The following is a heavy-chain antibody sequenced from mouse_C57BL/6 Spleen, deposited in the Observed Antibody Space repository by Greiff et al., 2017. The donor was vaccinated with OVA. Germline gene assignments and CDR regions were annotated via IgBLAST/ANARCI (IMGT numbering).Heavy chain of an antibody. D-gene: IGHD2-3*01. CDR2: IYPGSGST. CDR3: ARSSILSDGYYDY. Sequence: VQLQQPGAELVKPGASVKLSCKASGYTFTSYWITWVKQRPGQGLEWIGDIYPGSGSTNYNEKFKSKATLTVDTSSSTAYMQLSSLTSEDSAVYYCARSSILSDGYYDYWGQGTTLTVSS. V-gene: IGHV1-55*01. J-gene: IGHJ2*01. CDR1: GYTFTSYW.